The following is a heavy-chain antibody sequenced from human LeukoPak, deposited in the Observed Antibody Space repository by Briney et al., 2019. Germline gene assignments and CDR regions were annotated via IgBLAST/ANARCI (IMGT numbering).Heavy chain of an antibody. CDR2: INPNSGGT. J-gene: IGHJ4*02. V-gene: IGHV1-2*02. CDR1: GYTFTGYY. CDR3: AGTSTPPRYMVRGVTRYDY. D-gene: IGHD3-10*01. Sequence: ASVKVSCKASGYTFTGYYMHWVRQAPGQGLEWMGWINPNSGGTNYAQKFQGRVTMTRDTSISTAYMELSRLRSDDTAVYYCAGTSTPPRYMVRGVTRYDYWGQGTLVTVSS.